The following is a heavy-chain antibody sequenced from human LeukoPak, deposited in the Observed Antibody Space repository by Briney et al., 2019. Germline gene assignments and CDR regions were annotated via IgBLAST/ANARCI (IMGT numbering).Heavy chain of an antibody. CDR1: GFTFSSYA. V-gene: IGHV3-23*01. D-gene: IGHD6-13*01. J-gene: IGHJ4*02. Sequence: GGSLRLSCAASGFTFSSYAMSWVRQAPGKGLEWVSTISGSGGNTYYADSVKGRFTISRDNSKNTLYLQMNSLRAGDTVVYYCAKERNGRAAAGLFDFWGQGTLVTVSS. CDR3: AKERNGRAAAGLFDF. CDR2: ISGSGGNT.